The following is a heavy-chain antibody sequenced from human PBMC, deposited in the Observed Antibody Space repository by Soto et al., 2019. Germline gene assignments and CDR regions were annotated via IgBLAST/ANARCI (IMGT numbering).Heavy chain of an antibody. Sequence: EVQLLESGGGLVQPGGSLRLSCAASGFTFSSYAMRWVRQAPVKGLEWVSAISGSGGSTYYADSVKGRFTISRYNSKSTLYLQMNSLRAEDTAVYYCARRGSGSYYDYWGQGTLVTVSS. D-gene: IGHD1-26*01. CDR2: ISGSGGST. J-gene: IGHJ4*02. CDR1: GFTFSSYA. V-gene: IGHV3-23*01. CDR3: ARRGSGSYYDY.